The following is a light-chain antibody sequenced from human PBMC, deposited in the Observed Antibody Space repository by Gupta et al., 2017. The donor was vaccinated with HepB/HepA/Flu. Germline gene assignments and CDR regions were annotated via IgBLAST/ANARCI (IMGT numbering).Light chain of an antibody. J-gene: IGLJ3*02. V-gene: IGLV1-44*01. Sequence: QSVLTQPPSASGTPGQRVTISCSGSRSNIGSNTVNWYQQLPGTAPKLLIYNNNQRPSGVPDRISGSKSGTSASLAISGLQSEDEADYYCAAWDDSLNGWVFGGGTKLTVL. CDR2: NNN. CDR1: RSNIGSNT. CDR3: AAWDDSLNGWV.